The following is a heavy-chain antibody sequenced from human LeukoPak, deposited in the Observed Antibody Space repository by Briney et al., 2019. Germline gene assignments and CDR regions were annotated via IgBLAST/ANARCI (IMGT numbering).Heavy chain of an antibody. CDR3: ARGNGQWLGGGYYFDF. CDR1: GFTFSSYW. D-gene: IGHD6-19*01. V-gene: IGHV3-7*01. CDR2: IKQDGREK. Sequence: GGSLRLSCAASGFTFSSYWMSWVRQAPGKGLEWVANIKQDGREKYYVDSVKGRFTISRDNAKNSLYLQMNSLRAEDTAVYYCARGNGQWLGGGYYFDFWGQGTLVTVSS. J-gene: IGHJ4*02.